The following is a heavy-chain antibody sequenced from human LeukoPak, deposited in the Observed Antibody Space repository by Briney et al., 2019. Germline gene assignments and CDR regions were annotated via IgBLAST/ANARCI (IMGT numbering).Heavy chain of an antibody. CDR3: AREGHTARDAFDI. J-gene: IGHJ3*02. D-gene: IGHD2-2*02. CDR1: GFSFSDSG. CDR2: IQSDGSDI. Sequence: GGSLRLSCAASGFSFSDSGIHWVRQAPGKGLEWVSFIQSDGSDIFYADSVKGRFTISRDNSKNTVFLQMDSLRIEDTGVYYCAREGHTARDAFDIWGQGTMVTVSS. V-gene: IGHV3-30*02.